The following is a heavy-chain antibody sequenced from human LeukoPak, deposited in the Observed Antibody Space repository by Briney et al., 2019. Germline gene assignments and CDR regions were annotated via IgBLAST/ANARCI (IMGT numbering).Heavy chain of an antibody. CDR3: ARSRGYSYGDVFDY. CDR2: INHSGST. CDR1: GGSFSGYY. D-gene: IGHD5-18*01. V-gene: IGHV4-34*01. J-gene: IGHJ4*02. Sequence: SETLSLTCAVYGGSFSGYYWSWIRQPPGKGLEWIGEINHSGSTNYNPSLKSRVTISVDASKNQFSLKLSSVTAADTAVYYCARSRGYSYGDVFDYWGQGTLVTVSS.